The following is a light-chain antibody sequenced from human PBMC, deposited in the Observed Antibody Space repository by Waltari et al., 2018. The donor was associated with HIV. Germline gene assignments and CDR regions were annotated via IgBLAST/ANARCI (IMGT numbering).Light chain of an antibody. V-gene: IGKV1-5*03. CDR2: KAS. Sequence: DIQVTQSPSTLSASVGDRVTITCRASQSVKNWLAWYQQKPGGAPKLLIYKASNSASGVPSRFSGSGSGTEFTLTISSLQPDDFATYFCQYFVSYSPGTFGPGTIVEIK. CDR1: QSVKNW. J-gene: IGKJ3*01. CDR3: QYFVSYSPGT.